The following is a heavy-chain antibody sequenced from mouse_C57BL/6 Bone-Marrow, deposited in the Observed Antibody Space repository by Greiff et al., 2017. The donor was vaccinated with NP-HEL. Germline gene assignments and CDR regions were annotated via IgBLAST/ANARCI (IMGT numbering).Heavy chain of an antibody. Sequence: EVKLQESGPGLVKPSQSLSLTCSVTGYSITSGYYWNWIRQFPGNKLEWMGYISYDGSNNYNPSLKNRISITRDTSKNQFFLKLNFVTTEDTATYYCARERGGIYYYGSSRAWFAYWGQGTLVTVSA. V-gene: IGHV3-6*01. J-gene: IGHJ3*01. CDR1: GYSITSGYY. CDR2: ISYDGSN. CDR3: ARERGGIYYYGSSRAWFAY. D-gene: IGHD1-1*01.